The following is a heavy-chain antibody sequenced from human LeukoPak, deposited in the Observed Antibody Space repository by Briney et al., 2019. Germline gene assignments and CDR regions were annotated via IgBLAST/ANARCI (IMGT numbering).Heavy chain of an antibody. CDR3: ARGSANYGDTSDYYGMDV. D-gene: IGHD4-17*01. CDR2: ISAYNGNT. CDR1: GYTFTSYG. Sequence: SVKVSCKASGYTFTSYGISWVRQAPGQGLEWMGWISAYNGNTNYAQKLQGRVTMTTDTSTSTAYMELRSLRSDDTAVYYCARGSANYGDTSDYYGMDVWGQGTTVTVSS. V-gene: IGHV1-18*01. J-gene: IGHJ6*02.